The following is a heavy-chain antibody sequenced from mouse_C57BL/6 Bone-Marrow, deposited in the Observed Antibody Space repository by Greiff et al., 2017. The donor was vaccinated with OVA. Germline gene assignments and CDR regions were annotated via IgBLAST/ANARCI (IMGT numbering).Heavy chain of an antibody. CDR2: ISDGGSYT. CDR3: ARDGDDYPYYYAMDY. D-gene: IGHD2-4*01. Sequence: DVQLQESGGGLVKPGGSLKLSCAASGFTFSSYAMSWVRQTPEKRLEWVATISDGGSYTYYPDNVKGRFTISRDNAKNNLYLQMSHLKSEDTAMYYCARDGDDYPYYYAMDYWGQGTSVTVSS. CDR1: GFTFSSYA. J-gene: IGHJ4*01. V-gene: IGHV5-4*01.